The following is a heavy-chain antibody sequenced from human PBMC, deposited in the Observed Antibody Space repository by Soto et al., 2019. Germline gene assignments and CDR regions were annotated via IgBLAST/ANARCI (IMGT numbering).Heavy chain of an antibody. CDR3: TAMAGIDY. D-gene: IGHD6-19*01. CDR1: GFTFSGSG. Sequence: VGSLRLSCAASGFTFSGSGIHWVRQASGKGLEWVGRIRTKTSNYATAYAASVKGRFTISRDDSKNMAYLQMNSLKTEDTAVYYCTAMAGIDYWGQGTLVTVSS. V-gene: IGHV3-73*01. J-gene: IGHJ4*02. CDR2: IRTKTSNYAT.